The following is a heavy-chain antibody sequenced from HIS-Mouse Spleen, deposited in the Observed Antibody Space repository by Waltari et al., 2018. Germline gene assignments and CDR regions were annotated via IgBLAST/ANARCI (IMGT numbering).Heavy chain of an antibody. V-gene: IGHV4-39*07. CDR2: IYYSGST. J-gene: IGHJ4*02. CDR3: ARLTAAGTY. D-gene: IGHD6-13*01. CDR1: GGSISSSSYY. Sequence: QLQLQESGPGLVKPSETLSLTCTVSGGSISSSSYYWGWIRQPPGKGLEWIGSIYYSGSTHANQSLKSRVTISVDTSKNQFSLKLSSVAAADTAVYYCARLTAAGTYWGQGTLVTVSS.